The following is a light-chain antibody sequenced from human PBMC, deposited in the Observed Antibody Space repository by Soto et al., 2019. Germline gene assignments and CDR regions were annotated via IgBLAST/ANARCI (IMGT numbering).Light chain of an antibody. J-gene: IGKJ4*01. Sequence: EIVLTQSPATLSLSPGDRATLSCRASQSISRYLAWYQQKPGQAPRLLIYDASKRAAGTPARYSASGSGTDFTLTITSLEPEDFAVYYCQQRSNWPSTFGGGTKVEIK. CDR3: QQRSNWPST. V-gene: IGKV3-11*01. CDR2: DAS. CDR1: QSISRY.